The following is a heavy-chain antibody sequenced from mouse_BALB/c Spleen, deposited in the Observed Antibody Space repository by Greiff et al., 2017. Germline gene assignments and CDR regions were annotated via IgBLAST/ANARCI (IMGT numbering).Heavy chain of an antibody. D-gene: IGHD4-1*02. CDR1: GFTFSSYG. J-gene: IGHJ3*01. CDR2: ISSGGSYT. V-gene: IGHV5-6*01. Sequence: EVMLVESGGDLVKPGGSLKLSCAASGFTFSSYGMSWVRQTPDKRLEWVATISSGGSYTYYPDSVKGRFTISRDNAKNTLYLQMSSLKSEDTATYYCASPTGTWFAYWGQGTLVTVSA. CDR3: ASPTGTWFAY.